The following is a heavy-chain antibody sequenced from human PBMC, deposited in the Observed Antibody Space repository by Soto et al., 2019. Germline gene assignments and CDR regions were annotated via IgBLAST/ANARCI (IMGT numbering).Heavy chain of an antibody. D-gene: IGHD3-22*01. CDR2: IIPIFGTA. CDR3: ASPRNYYDSSGPQYYFDY. V-gene: IGHV1-69*06. Sequence: SVKVSCKASGCTFSSYAISWVRQAPGQGLEWMGGIIPIFGTANYAQKFQGRVTITADKSTSTAYMELSSLRSEDTAVYYCASPRNYYDSSGPQYYFDYWGQGTLVTVSS. CDR1: GCTFSSYA. J-gene: IGHJ4*02.